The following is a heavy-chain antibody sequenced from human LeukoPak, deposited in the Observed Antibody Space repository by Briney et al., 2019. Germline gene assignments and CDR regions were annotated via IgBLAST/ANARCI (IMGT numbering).Heavy chain of an antibody. V-gene: IGHV4-39*01. CDR3: ARHYPLEGYYDSSGYYVGPYVAFDS. CDR1: GGSISSSSYY. J-gene: IGHJ3*02. Sequence: SETLSLTCTVSGGSISSSSYYWGWIRQPPGKGLEWIVSIYYSGSTYYNPSLKSRVTISVDTSKNQFSLKLSSVTAADTAVYYCARHYPLEGYYDSSGYYVGPYVAFDSWGQGTMVTVSA. D-gene: IGHD3-22*01. CDR2: IYYSGST.